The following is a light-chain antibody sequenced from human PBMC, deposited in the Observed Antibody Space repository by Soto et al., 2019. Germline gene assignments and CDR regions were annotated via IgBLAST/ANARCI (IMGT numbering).Light chain of an antibody. CDR3: CSYAGSYTYV. CDR2: DVS. CDR1: SSDVGGYNY. V-gene: IGLV2-11*01. J-gene: IGLJ1*01. Sequence: ALTQPRSVSGSPGQSVTISCTGTSSDVGGYNYVPWYQQHPGKAPKLMIYDVSKRPSGVPDRFSGSKSGNTASLTISGLQAEDEADYYCCSYAGSYTYVFGTGTKVTVL.